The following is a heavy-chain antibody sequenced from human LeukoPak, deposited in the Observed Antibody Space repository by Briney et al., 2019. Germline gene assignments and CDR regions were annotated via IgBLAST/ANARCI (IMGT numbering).Heavy chain of an antibody. V-gene: IGHV1-2*02. J-gene: IGHJ4*02. D-gene: IGHD3-22*01. CDR1: GYTFTGYY. Sequence: GASVKVSCKASGYTFTGYYTHWVRQAPGQGLEWMGWINPNSGGTNYAQKFQGRVTMTRDTSISTAYMELSRLRSDDTAVYYCASSDGYYYDSSGYSDYWGQGTLVTVSS. CDR3: ASSDGYYYDSSGYSDY. CDR2: INPNSGGT.